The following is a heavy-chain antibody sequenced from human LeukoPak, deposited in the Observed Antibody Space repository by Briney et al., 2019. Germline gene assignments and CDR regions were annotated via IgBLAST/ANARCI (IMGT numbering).Heavy chain of an antibody. Sequence: PGGSLRLSCEASGFTFSSYVMHWVRQAPGKGLEWVAVISYDGSNKYYADSVKGRFTISRDNSKNTLYLQMNSLRAEDTAVYYCARDSKGYYYGMDVWGQGTTVTVSS. CDR3: ARDSKGYYYGMDV. V-gene: IGHV3-30-3*01. CDR1: GFTFSSYV. J-gene: IGHJ6*02. CDR2: ISYDGSNK.